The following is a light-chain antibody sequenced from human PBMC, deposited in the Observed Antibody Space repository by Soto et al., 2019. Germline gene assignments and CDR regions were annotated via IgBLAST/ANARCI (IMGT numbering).Light chain of an antibody. Sequence: EIVMTQSPATLSVSPGERATLSCRASQSVSSNLAWYQQKPGQAPRLLIYGASTRATGSPDRFSGSGSGTEFTLTISSRQSEDFAVYYCQQYNNWPLTFGQGTKLQI. V-gene: IGKV3-15*01. CDR1: QSVSSN. CDR3: QQYNNWPLT. J-gene: IGKJ2*01. CDR2: GAS.